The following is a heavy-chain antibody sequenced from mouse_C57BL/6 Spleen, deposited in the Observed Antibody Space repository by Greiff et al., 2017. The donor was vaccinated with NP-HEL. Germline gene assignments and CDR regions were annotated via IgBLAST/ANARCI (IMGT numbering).Heavy chain of an antibody. V-gene: IGHV1-47*01. CDR1: GYTFTTYP. Sequence: VQLKQSGAELVKPGASVKMSCKASGYTFTTYPIEWMKQTHGKSLEWIGNFHPYNDDTKYNEKFKGKATLTVEKSSSTVYLELSRLTSDDSAVYYCATTVVAERAMDYWGQGTSVTVSS. CDR3: ATTVVAERAMDY. J-gene: IGHJ4*01. D-gene: IGHD1-1*01. CDR2: FHPYNDDT.